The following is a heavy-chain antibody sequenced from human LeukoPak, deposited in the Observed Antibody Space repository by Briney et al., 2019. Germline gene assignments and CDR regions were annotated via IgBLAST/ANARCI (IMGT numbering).Heavy chain of an antibody. CDR3: ARDYCSGGSCYFDY. Sequence: GGSLRLSCAASGFTFSSYALSWVRQAPGKGLVWVSRINSDGSSTSYADSVKGRFTISRDNAKNTLYLQMNSLRAEDTAVYYCARDYCSGGSCYFDYWGQGTLVTVSS. CDR1: GFTFSSYA. D-gene: IGHD2-15*01. V-gene: IGHV3-74*01. J-gene: IGHJ4*02. CDR2: INSDGSST.